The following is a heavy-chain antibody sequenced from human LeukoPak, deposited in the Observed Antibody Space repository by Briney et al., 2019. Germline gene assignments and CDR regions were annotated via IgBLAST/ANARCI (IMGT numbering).Heavy chain of an antibody. Sequence: GGSLRLSCAASGFTVSSNYMSWVRQAPGKGLEWVSVIYSGGSTYYADSVKGRFTISRDNSKNTLYLQMNSLRPEDTALYYCAKDLHYYDGSGLVHYWGQGTLVTVSS. CDR1: GFTVSSNY. V-gene: IGHV3-53*05. CDR3: AKDLHYYDGSGLVHY. CDR2: IYSGGST. D-gene: IGHD3-22*01. J-gene: IGHJ4*02.